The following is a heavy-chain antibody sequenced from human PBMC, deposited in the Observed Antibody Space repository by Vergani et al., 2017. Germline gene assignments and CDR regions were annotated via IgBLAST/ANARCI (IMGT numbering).Heavy chain of an antibody. CDR2: IHASGTK. Sequence: QVHLNEAGPGLVKPSQTLSLTCTVSGASITSGSFYWSWIRQPAGKGLEWIGRIHASGTKNYNPSLRSRVTLSVDTSKNQLSLKMISMTAADTAVYYCVRRSGIVXDIFSGTQYFFDFWGQGTLVTVSS. CDR3: VRRSGIVXDIFSGTQYFFDF. CDR1: GASITSGSFY. V-gene: IGHV4-61*02. J-gene: IGHJ4*02. D-gene: IGHD3-9*01.